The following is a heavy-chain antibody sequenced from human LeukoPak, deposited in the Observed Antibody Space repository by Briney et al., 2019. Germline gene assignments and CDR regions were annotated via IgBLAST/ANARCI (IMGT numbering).Heavy chain of an antibody. CDR2: ISGSGGGT. Sequence: PGGSLRLSCAASGFTFSSYAMSWVRQAPGKGLEWVSVISGSGGGTYYADSVKGRFTISRDNSKNTLYLQMDSLRAEDTAVYYCAKDQEEGYSYGCYFDYWGQGTLVTVSS. CDR1: GFTFSSYA. CDR3: AKDQEEGYSYGCYFDY. D-gene: IGHD5-18*01. J-gene: IGHJ4*02. V-gene: IGHV3-23*01.